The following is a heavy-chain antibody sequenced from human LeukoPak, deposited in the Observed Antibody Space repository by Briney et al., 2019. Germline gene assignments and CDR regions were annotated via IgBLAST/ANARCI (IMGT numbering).Heavy chain of an antibody. J-gene: IGHJ4*02. V-gene: IGHV3-11*01. CDR2: ISGSSDTM. CDR3: AKAPLGVGATTLDY. CDR1: GLTFSDYY. D-gene: IGHD1-26*01. Sequence: GGSLRLSCAVSGLTFSDYYMSWIRQAPGKGLEWVSYISGSSDTMDYADSVKGRFTISRDNSKNTLYLQMNSLRAEDTAVYYCAKAPLGVGATTLDYWGQGTLVTVSS.